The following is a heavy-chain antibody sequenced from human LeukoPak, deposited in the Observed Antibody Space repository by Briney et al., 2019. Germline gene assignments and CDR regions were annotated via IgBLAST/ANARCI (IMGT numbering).Heavy chain of an antibody. Sequence: SGTLSLPCAVSGGSISSSNWWSWVRPPPGKGLEWIGEIYHSGSTNYNPSLKSRVTISVDKSKNQLSLKLSSVTAADTAVYYCARNYGSGSYYTNWFDPWGQGTLVTVSS. CDR2: IYHSGST. D-gene: IGHD3-10*01. CDR3: ARNYGSGSYYTNWFDP. CDR1: GGSISSSNW. J-gene: IGHJ5*02. V-gene: IGHV4-4*02.